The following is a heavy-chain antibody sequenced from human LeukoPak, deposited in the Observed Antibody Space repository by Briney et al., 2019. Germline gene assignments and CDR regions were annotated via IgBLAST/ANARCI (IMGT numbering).Heavy chain of an antibody. V-gene: IGHV4-4*02. CDR1: LDSTTSNF. J-gene: IGHJ4*02. CDR2: IHRSGSP. Sequence: PSETLSLTCTVSLDSTTSNFWSWVRQPPGKGLEWIGEIHRSGSPNYNPSLQSRVTISIDKSRNQIVLELSSVTAADTAFYYCAREILGGFNPGAYWGQGTLVTVSS. D-gene: IGHD1-14*01. CDR3: AREILGGFNPGAY.